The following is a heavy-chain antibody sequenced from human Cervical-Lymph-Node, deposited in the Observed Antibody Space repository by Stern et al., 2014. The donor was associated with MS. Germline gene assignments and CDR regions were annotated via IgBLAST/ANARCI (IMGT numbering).Heavy chain of an antibody. D-gene: IGHD2/OR15-2a*01. CDR2: IYYSGST. J-gene: IGHJ4*01. CDR3: ARDKGXFFL. V-gene: IGHV4-59*01. Sequence: QLQLQESGPGLVKPSETLSLTCTVSGGSITNYYWSWIRQPPGKGLEWIGYIYYSGSTNYNPSLKSRVTISVDTSKNQFSLKLSSVTAADTAVYYCARDKGXFFLWGQGTLVTVSS. CDR1: GGSITNYY.